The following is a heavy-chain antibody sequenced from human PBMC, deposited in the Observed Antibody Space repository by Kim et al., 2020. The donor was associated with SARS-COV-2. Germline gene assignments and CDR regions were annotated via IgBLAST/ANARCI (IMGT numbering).Heavy chain of an antibody. Sequence: GGSLRLSCAASGFTFSSYAMHWVRQAPGKGLEWVAVISYDGSNKYYADSVKGRFTISRDNSKNTLYLQMNSLRAEDTAVYYCARAARALRYFDSGYFDYWGQGTLVTVSS. D-gene: IGHD3-9*01. J-gene: IGHJ4*02. CDR3: ARAARALRYFDSGYFDY. V-gene: IGHV3-30*04. CDR1: GFTFSSYA. CDR2: ISYDGSNK.